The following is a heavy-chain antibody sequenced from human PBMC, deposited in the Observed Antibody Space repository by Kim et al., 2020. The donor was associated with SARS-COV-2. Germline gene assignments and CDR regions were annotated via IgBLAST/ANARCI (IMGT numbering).Heavy chain of an antibody. V-gene: IGHV3-23*01. Sequence: GGSLRLSCAASGFTFSTYAMSWVRQAPGMGLEWVSAISGSGGRTYFGDSVKGRFTISRDNSKNTVYLQMNSLRAEDTAVYYCAKVDYNYDSSGYYFFDY. D-gene: IGHD3-22*01. J-gene: IGHJ4*01. CDR2: ISGSGGRT. CDR1: GFTFSTYA. CDR3: AKVDYNYDSSGYYFFDY.